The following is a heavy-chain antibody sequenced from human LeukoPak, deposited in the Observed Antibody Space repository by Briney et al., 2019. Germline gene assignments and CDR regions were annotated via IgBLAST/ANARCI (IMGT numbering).Heavy chain of an antibody. CDR3: ARSADSSGWYRGVFDY. J-gene: IGHJ4*02. CDR2: INTNTGNP. Sequence: ASVKVSCKASGYTFTSYAMNWVRQAPGQGLEWMGWINTNTGNPTYAQGFTGRFVFSLDTSVSTAYLQISSLKAEDTAVYYCARSADSSGWYRGVFDYWGQGTLVTVSS. V-gene: IGHV7-4-1*02. CDR1: GYTFTSYA. D-gene: IGHD6-19*01.